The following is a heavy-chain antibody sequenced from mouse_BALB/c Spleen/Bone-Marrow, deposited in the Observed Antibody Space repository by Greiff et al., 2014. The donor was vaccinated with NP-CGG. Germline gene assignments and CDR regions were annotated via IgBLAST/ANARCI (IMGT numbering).Heavy chain of an antibody. Sequence: EVQLQQSGAELVKPGASVKLSCTASGFNIKDTYMHWVKQRPEQGLEWIGRIDPANGNTKYDPKFQGKATITADTSSNTAYLQLSSLTSEDTAVYYCVFYDYDAWFAYWGQGTLVTVSA. CDR3: VFYDYDAWFAY. CDR2: IDPANGNT. CDR1: GFNIKDTY. J-gene: IGHJ3*01. V-gene: IGHV14-3*02. D-gene: IGHD2-4*01.